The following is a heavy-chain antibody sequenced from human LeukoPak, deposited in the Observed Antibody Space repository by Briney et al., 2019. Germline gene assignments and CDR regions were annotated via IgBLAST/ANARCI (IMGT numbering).Heavy chain of an antibody. D-gene: IGHD5-12*01. CDR1: GYTFTSYY. V-gene: IGHV1-46*01. CDR3: VTKSGYDSGYYYYMDV. Sequence: ASVKVSCKASGYTFTSYYMHWVRQAPGQGLEWMGIINPSGGSTSYAQKFQGRVTMTRDTSTSTVYMELSSLRSEDTAVYYCVTKSGYDSGYYYYMDVWGKGTTVTISS. CDR2: INPSGGST. J-gene: IGHJ6*03.